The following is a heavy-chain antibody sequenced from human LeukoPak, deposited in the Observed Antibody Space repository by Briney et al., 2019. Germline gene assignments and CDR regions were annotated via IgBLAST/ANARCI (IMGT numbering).Heavy chain of an antibody. D-gene: IGHD6-13*01. J-gene: IGHJ4*02. V-gene: IGHV1-69*13. Sequence: GASVNVSCKASGGTFSSYAISWVRQAPGQGLEWMGGIIPIFGTANYAQKFQGRVTITADESTSTAYMELSSLRSEDTAVYYCARDNGYSSSQPFDYWGQGTLVTVSS. CDR3: ARDNGYSSSQPFDY. CDR2: IIPIFGTA. CDR1: GGTFSSYA.